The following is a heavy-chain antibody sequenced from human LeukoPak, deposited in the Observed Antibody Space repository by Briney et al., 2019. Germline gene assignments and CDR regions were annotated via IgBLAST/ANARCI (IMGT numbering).Heavy chain of an antibody. CDR2: ISYDGSNE. D-gene: IGHD3-3*01. Sequence: PGGSLRLSCAASGFTFSSYVMHWVRQAPGKGLEWVAIISYDGSNEYYADSVKGRFTISRDNAKNTLYLQMNSLRAEDTAVYYCASDFWSGYYTPMGVNYWGQGTLVTVSS. CDR1: GFTFSSYV. V-gene: IGHV3-30*04. CDR3: ASDFWSGYYTPMGVNY. J-gene: IGHJ4*02.